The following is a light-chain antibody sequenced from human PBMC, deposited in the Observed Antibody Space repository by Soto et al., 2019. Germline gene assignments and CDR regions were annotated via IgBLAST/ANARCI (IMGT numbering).Light chain of an antibody. J-gene: IGKJ1*01. Sequence: DIQMTQSPSTLSASVGDRFTITCRASQSITKWLAWYQLKPGKAPKLLIYHASTLGSGVPSRFAGSGSEKEFTLTISSLQPDDFATYFCQEYGSDRTFGQGTKVDI. V-gene: IGKV1-5*01. CDR3: QEYGSDRT. CDR2: HAS. CDR1: QSITKW.